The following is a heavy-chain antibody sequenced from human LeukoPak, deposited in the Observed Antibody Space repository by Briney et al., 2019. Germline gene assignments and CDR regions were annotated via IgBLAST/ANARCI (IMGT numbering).Heavy chain of an antibody. D-gene: IGHD6-19*01. CDR1: GGSISSDTYY. J-gene: IGHJ4*02. V-gene: IGHV4-39*01. CDR2: IYYSGGT. CDR3: ARLGPGYSTGWSRYFFDY. Sequence: SETLPLTCTVSGGSISSDTYYWGWIRQPLGKGLERIGSIYYSGGTYYNSSLKSRVTIFVDTSKNQFSLKLSSVTAADTAVYFCARLGPGYSTGWSRYFFDYWGQGTLVTVSS.